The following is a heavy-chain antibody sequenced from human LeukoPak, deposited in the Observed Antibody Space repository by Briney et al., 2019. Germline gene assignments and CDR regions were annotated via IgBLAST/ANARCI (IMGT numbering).Heavy chain of an antibody. Sequence: PGGSLRLSCAASGFTFSSYSMNWVRQAPGKGLEWVSYISSSSSTIYYADSVKGRFTISRDNAKNSLYLQMNSLRAEDTAVYYCARVVIIADYYFDYWGQGTLVTVSS. CDR3: ARVVIIADYYFDY. V-gene: IGHV3-48*01. D-gene: IGHD3-10*01. J-gene: IGHJ4*02. CDR2: ISSSSSTI. CDR1: GFTFSSYS.